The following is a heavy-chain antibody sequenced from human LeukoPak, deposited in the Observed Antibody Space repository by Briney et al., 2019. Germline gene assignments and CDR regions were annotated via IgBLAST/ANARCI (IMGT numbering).Heavy chain of an antibody. D-gene: IGHD4-17*01. V-gene: IGHV3-7*01. CDR1: GFTFSSYE. CDR3: ARDSSYGDYTDY. Sequence: PGGSLRLSCVVFGFTFSSYEMNWVRQAPGKGLEWVANIKQDGSEKYYVDSVKGRFTISRDNAKNSLYLQMNSLRAEDTAVYYCARDSSYGDYTDYWGQGTLVTVSS. J-gene: IGHJ4*02. CDR2: IKQDGSEK.